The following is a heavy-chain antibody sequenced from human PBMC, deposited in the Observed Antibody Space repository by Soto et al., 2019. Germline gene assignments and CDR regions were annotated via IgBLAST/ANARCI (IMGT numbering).Heavy chain of an antibody. J-gene: IGHJ6*02. CDR3: ARDKDREELGGNYYYALDV. CDR2: IIPIFRTP. CDR1: GDTSSSFA. V-gene: IGHV1-69*12. Sequence: QVQLVQSGAEVKKPGSSVKVSCKASGDTSSSFAISWVRQAPGQGLEWMGGIIPIFRTPNYAQKFQGRVTITADEPTTTADMELSSLRSEDTAVYYCARDKDREELGGNYYYALDVWGQGTTVIVSS. D-gene: IGHD1-7*01.